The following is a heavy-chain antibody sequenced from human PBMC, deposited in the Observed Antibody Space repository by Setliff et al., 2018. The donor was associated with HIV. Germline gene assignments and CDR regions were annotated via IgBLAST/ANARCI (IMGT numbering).Heavy chain of an antibody. D-gene: IGHD6-13*01. CDR1: GFTFSSYE. CDR3: VTRIAYHLPDGFDI. V-gene: IGHV3-30*02. Sequence: GGSLRLSCAASGFTFSSYEMNWVRQAPGKGREWVAIIWHDGSNKYYADSVQGRFTISTDNSKNTVDLQMNSLRVEDTAMYYCVTRIAYHLPDGFDILGQGTMGTVSS. CDR2: IWHDGSNK. J-gene: IGHJ3*02.